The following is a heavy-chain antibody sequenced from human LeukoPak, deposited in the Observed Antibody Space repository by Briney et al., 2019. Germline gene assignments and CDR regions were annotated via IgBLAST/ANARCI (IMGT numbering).Heavy chain of an antibody. J-gene: IGHJ4*02. CDR1: GFTFNDYY. Sequence: PGGSLRLSCAASGFTFNDYYMSWIRQAPGKGLEWVSYISGSSTYTNYADSVKGRFTISRDNAKNSLYLQMNSLRAEDTAVYYCARGEVHLWTPFDYWGQGTLVTVSS. D-gene: IGHD5-18*01. CDR2: ISGSSTYT. CDR3: ARGEVHLWTPFDY. V-gene: IGHV3-11*05.